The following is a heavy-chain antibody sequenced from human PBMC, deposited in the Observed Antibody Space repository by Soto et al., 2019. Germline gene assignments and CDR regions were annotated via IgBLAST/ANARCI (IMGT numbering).Heavy chain of an antibody. J-gene: IGHJ6*02. Sequence: SETMSLTCTVSGGSIRGYDWSWIRQPPGKGLEWIGYIYYSGSTNYNPSLKSRVTISVDTSKNQFSLKLSSVTAADTAVYYCARSSYPRYYGMDVWGQGTTVTVSS. CDR3: ARSSYPRYYGMDV. D-gene: IGHD1-26*01. V-gene: IGHV4-59*01. CDR1: GGSIRGYD. CDR2: IYYSGST.